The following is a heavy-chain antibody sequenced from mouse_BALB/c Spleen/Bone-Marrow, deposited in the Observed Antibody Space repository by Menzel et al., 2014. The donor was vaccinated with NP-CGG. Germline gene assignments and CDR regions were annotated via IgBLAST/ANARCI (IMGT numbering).Heavy chain of an antibody. CDR3: ARSGSSSGYFDY. CDR2: ISSGGSTI. CDR1: GFTFSSFG. Sequence: LVESGGGLVQPGGSRKLSCAASGFTFSSFGMHWVRQAPEKGLEWVAYISSGGSTIYYADTVMGRFTISRDNPKNTLFLQMTSLRSEDTAMYYCARSGSSSGYFDYWGQGTTLTVSS. V-gene: IGHV5-17*02. J-gene: IGHJ2*01. D-gene: IGHD1-1*01.